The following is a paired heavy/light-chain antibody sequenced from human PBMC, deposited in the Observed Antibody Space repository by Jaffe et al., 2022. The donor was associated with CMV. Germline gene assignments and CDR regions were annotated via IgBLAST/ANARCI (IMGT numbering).Light chain of an antibody. V-gene: IGLV2-14*03. Sequence: QSALTQPASVSGSPGQSIAISCTGSSSDVGGYNYVSWHQQHPGKAPKLVISGVNNRPSGVSDRFSGSKSGNTASLTISGLQAEDEGDYYCNSFTSSHTVVFGGGTKLTVL. J-gene: IGLJ2*01. CDR3: NSFTSSHTVV. CDR1: SSDVGGYNY. CDR2: GVN.
Heavy chain of an antibody. D-gene: IGHD3-10*01. Sequence: EVQLVESGGGLVQPGGSLRLSCAASGFTFSNYWMHWVRQAPGKGLVWVSRVITHGSGADYADSVKGRFTVSRDNTKNTLYLQMDALRADDTAVYYCLRSLTAGSGDFDYWGQGTLVTVSS. CDR3: LRSLTAGSGDFDY. V-gene: IGHV3-74*01. CDR2: VITHGSGA. J-gene: IGHJ4*02. CDR1: GFTFSNYW.